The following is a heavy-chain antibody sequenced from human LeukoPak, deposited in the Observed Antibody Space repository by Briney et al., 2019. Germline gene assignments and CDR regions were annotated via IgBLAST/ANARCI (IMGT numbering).Heavy chain of an antibody. D-gene: IGHD3-10*01. CDR3: VGSPTYYYMDV. V-gene: IGHV3-30*04. CDR2: ISHDGGND. CDR1: GSTFRNHA. Sequence: GKSLRLSCAASGSTFRNHAIHWVRQAPGEGLEWVTVISHDGGNDYYRDSVKGRFTISRDNSKNTVLLQMNSLSPDDTAVYYCVGSPTYYYMDVWGKGTTVTVSS. J-gene: IGHJ6*03.